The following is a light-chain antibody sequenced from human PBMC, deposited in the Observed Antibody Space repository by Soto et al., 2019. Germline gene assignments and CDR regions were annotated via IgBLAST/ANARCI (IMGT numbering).Light chain of an antibody. CDR3: QQSYSTPPT. J-gene: IGKJ2*01. CDR1: RDVGSD. Sequence: QMTQSPSSLSASVGEKIIITCRASRDVGSDVSWYQQKPGQAPKLLIYAASNLYTGVPSRFSGSRSGTEFTLTISSLQPEDFATYYCQQSYSTPPTFGQGTKLEIK. V-gene: IGKV1-39*01. CDR2: AAS.